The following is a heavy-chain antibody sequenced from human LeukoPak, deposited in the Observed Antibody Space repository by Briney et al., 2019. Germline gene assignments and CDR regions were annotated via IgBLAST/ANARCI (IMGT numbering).Heavy chain of an antibody. CDR2: INHSGST. J-gene: IGHJ4*02. CDR3: ARGKGHDY. CDR1: GGSLSGYY. Sequence: PSETLSLTCAVYGGSLSGYYWSWIRQPPGKGLEWIGEINHSGSTNYNPSLKSRVTISVDTSKNQFSLKLSSVTAADTAVYYCARGKGHDYWGQGTLVTVSS. V-gene: IGHV4-34*01.